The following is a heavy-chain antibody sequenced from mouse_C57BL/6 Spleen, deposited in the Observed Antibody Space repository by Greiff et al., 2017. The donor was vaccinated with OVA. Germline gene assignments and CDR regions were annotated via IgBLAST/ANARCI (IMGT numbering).Heavy chain of an antibody. CDR2: IDPENGDT. CDR3: TTDSNYGY. J-gene: IGHJ2*01. CDR1: GFNIKDDY. Sequence: DVKLQESGAELVRPGASVKLSCTASGFNIKDDYMHWVKQRPEQGLEWIGWIDPENGDTEYASKFQGKATITADTSSNTAYLQLSSLTSEDTAVYYCTTDSNYGYWGQGTTLTVSS. V-gene: IGHV14-4*01. D-gene: IGHD2-5*01.